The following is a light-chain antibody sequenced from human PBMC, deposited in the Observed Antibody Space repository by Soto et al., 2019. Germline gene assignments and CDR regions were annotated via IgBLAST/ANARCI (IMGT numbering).Light chain of an antibody. CDR3: SSYADSNSYV. CDR1: SSDGGGYNY. Sequence: SVLTQPPSASGSPGQSVTISCTGTSSDGGGYNYVYWYQQHPGKAPKLMIYEVTKRPSGVPDRFSGSKSGNTASLTVSGLQAEDEADYYCSSYADSNSYVFGTGTKLTVL. CDR2: EVT. V-gene: IGLV2-8*01. J-gene: IGLJ1*01.